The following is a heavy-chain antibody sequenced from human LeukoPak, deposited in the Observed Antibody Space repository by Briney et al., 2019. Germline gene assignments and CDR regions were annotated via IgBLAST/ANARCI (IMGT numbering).Heavy chain of an antibody. V-gene: IGHV4-38-2*01. J-gene: IGHJ4*02. Sequence: PSETLSLTCAVSGYSISSGYYWGWIRQPPGKGLEWIGRIYTSGSTNYNPSLKSRVTMPVDTSKNQFSLKLSSVTAADTAVYYCARVNYDFWSGYQYHYFDYWGQGTLVTVSS. D-gene: IGHD3-3*01. CDR2: IYTSGST. CDR1: GYSISSGYY. CDR3: ARVNYDFWSGYQYHYFDY.